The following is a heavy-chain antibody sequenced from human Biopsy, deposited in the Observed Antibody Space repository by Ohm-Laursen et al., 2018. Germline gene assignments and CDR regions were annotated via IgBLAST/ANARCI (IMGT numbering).Heavy chain of an antibody. CDR3: AKINPSSIYYYYGMDV. V-gene: IGHV3-23*01. CDR1: GFTFSNYA. CDR2: ISGSAGST. J-gene: IGHJ6*02. Sequence: ETLSLTCAASGFTFSNYAMSWVRQAPGKGLGWVSAISGSAGSTNYADSVKGRFTISRDNSKNTLYLQLNSLRAEDTALYYCAKINPSSIYYYYGMDVWGQGTTVTVSS.